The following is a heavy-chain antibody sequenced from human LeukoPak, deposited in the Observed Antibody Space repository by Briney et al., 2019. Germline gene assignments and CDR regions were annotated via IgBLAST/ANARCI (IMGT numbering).Heavy chain of an antibody. CDR1: GFMFGSYG. V-gene: IGHV3-30*02. CDR2: ITYDGSNK. CDR3: GKSDYGTYVYP. D-gene: IGHD4-17*01. Sequence: GGSLRLSCVASGFMFGSYGMHWVRQAPGKGLEWVAFITYDGSNKDYVDSVKGRFSISRDNSKNTLYLLMNSLRLEDTAVYYCGKSDYGTYVYPWGQGTLLTVSS. J-gene: IGHJ5*02.